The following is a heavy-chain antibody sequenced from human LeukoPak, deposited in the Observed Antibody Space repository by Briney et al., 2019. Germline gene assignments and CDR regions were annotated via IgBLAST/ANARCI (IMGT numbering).Heavy chain of an antibody. CDR3: ATTKTNYCSSTSCYADS. J-gene: IGHJ5*01. D-gene: IGHD2-2*01. V-gene: IGHV5-51*01. Sequence: GESLKISCKGSGYSFTSYWIGWVRQTPVKGLEWMGIIYLGDSDTRYSPSFHGQVTISADKSIRTAYLQWSSLKASDTAMYYCATTKTNYCSSTSCYADSWGQGTLVTVSS. CDR2: IYLGDSDT. CDR1: GYSFTSYW.